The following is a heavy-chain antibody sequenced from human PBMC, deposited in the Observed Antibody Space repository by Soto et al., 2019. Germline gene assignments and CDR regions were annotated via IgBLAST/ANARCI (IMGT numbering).Heavy chain of an antibody. CDR2: ISGSGDGA. CDR3: AKEDDAWTNCHFDL. CDR1: GFTFSNYE. D-gene: IGHD3-3*01. Sequence: EVQLLESGGGLVQPGGSLRLSCEASGFTFSNYEMSWVRQAPGKGLEWVSGISGSGDGAYYADSVKGRFTISRDNSKNTLYVQLNSLRSEDSDIDYCAKEDDAWTNCHFDLWGQGAVVAVAS. J-gene: IGHJ3*01. V-gene: IGHV3-23*01.